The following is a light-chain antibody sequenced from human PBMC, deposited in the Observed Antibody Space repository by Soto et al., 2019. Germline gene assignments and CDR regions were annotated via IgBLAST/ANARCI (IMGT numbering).Light chain of an antibody. Sequence: DIQMTQSPSSRSSSVGDRVTITCRASQSISSYLNWYQQKPGKAPKLLIYAASSLQSGVPSRFSGSVSGTDCTITISSLKTEDCATYDCQQRYSTPRTFGQGTKVDIK. CDR3: QQRYSTPRT. J-gene: IGKJ1*01. V-gene: IGKV1-39*01. CDR1: QSISSY. CDR2: AAS.